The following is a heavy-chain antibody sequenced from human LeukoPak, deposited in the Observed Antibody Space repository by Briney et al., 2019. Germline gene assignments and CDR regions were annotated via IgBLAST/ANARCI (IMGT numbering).Heavy chain of an antibody. Sequence: GGSLRLSCVASGFTFSTYAMCWVRQAPGKGLEWVSAISGSGGSTYYADSVKGRFTISRDNSKNTLYLQMNSLRAEDTALYYCAKGRDGYNLGYSDYWGQGTLVTVSS. CDR3: AKGRDGYNLGYSDY. J-gene: IGHJ4*02. V-gene: IGHV3-23*01. CDR2: ISGSGGST. CDR1: GFTFSTYA. D-gene: IGHD5-24*01.